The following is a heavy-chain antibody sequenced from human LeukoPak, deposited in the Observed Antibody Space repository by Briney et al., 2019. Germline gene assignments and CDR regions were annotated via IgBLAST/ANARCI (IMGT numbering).Heavy chain of an antibody. CDR3: ARVRSGSLDY. CDR2: ISSSSSYI. J-gene: IGHJ4*02. CDR1: GFTFSSYS. Sequence: PGGSLRLSCAASGFTFSSYSMNWVRQAPGKGLEWVSSISSSSSYIDYADSVKGRFTISRDNAKNSLYLQMDSLRAEDTAVYYCARVRSGSLDYWGQGTLVTVSS. V-gene: IGHV3-21*01. D-gene: IGHD1-26*01.